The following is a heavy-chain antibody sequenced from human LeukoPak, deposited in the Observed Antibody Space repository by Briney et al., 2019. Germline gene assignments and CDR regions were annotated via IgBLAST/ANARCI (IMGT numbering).Heavy chain of an antibody. CDR3: ARRVYGSGSYYNAPDYYYYYMDV. Sequence: GESRKISCKGSGYSFTSYWIGWVRQMPGKGLEWMGIIYPGDSDTRYSPSFQGQVTISADKSISTAYLQWSSLKASDTAMYYCARRVYGSGSYYNAPDYYYYYMDVWGKGATVTVSS. J-gene: IGHJ6*03. CDR1: GYSFTSYW. D-gene: IGHD3-10*01. CDR2: IYPGDSDT. V-gene: IGHV5-51*01.